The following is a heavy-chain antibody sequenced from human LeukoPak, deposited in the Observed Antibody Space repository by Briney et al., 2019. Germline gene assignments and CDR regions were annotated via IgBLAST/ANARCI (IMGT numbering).Heavy chain of an antibody. D-gene: IGHD3-22*01. CDR1: GYTFTSYD. CDR3: ARMSYYDSSGGNWFDP. J-gene: IGHJ5*02. Sequence: GASVKVSCKASGYTFTSYDINWVRQATGQGLEWMGWMNPNSGNTGYAQKFQGRVTMTRNTSISTAYMELSSLRSEDTAVYYCARMSYYDSSGGNWFDPWGQGTLVTVSS. CDR2: MNPNSGNT. V-gene: IGHV1-8*02.